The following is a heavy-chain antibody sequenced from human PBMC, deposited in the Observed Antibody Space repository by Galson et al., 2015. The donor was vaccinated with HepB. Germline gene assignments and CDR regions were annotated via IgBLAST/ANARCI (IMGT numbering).Heavy chain of an antibody. D-gene: IGHD2-2*01. Sequence: SLRLSCAASGFTFSSYAMSWVRQAPGKGLEWVSAISGSGGSTYYADSVKGRFTISRDNSKNTLYLQMNSLRAEDTAVYYCAKGTTVVVPATPVDCSSTSCQDYWGQGTLVTVSS. CDR2: ISGSGGST. CDR3: AKGTTVVVPATPVDCSSTSCQDY. J-gene: IGHJ4*02. V-gene: IGHV3-23*01. CDR1: GFTFSSYA.